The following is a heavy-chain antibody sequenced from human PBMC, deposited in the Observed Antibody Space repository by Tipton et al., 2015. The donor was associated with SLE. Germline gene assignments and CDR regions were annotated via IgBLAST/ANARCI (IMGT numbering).Heavy chain of an antibody. D-gene: IGHD6-19*01. V-gene: IGHV1-69*05. J-gene: IGHJ2*01. CDR1: GGTLSTYT. CDR2: IVPIFDTT. CDR3: ARVSSAMGYFDL. Sequence: QSGPEVKKPGSSVKVSCKASGGTLSTYTITWVRQAPGQGLEWMGGIVPIFDTTNYAQQFQDRLTITTDESARTVSMFLSSLRSDDTAVYYCARVSSAMGYFDLWGRGTLVTVSS.